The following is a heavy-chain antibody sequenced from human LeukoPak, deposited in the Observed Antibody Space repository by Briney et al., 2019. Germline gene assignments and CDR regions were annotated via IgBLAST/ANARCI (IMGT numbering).Heavy chain of an antibody. V-gene: IGHV3-53*01. CDR3: ARGGYYDSSGYFEY. Sequence: GGSLRPSCAASGFTVSSNYMSWVRQAPGKGLEWVSVIYSGGSTYYADSVKGRFTISRDNSKNTLYLQMNSLRAEDTAVYYCARGGYYDSSGYFEYWGQGTLVTVSS. D-gene: IGHD3-22*01. CDR1: GFTVSSNY. CDR2: IYSGGST. J-gene: IGHJ4*02.